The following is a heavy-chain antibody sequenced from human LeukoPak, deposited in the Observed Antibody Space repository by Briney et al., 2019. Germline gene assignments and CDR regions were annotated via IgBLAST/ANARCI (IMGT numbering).Heavy chain of an antibody. D-gene: IGHD3-10*01. Sequence: GGSLRLSCAASGFTFDDYDMHWVRQAPGKGLEWVPGISWNSGSIGYADSVKGRFTISRDNAKNSLYLQMNSLRAEDTALYYCAKDKYYGSGSYGPLDYWGQGTLVTVSS. CDR3: AKDKYYGSGSYGPLDY. V-gene: IGHV3-9*01. J-gene: IGHJ4*02. CDR1: GFTFDDYD. CDR2: ISWNSGSI.